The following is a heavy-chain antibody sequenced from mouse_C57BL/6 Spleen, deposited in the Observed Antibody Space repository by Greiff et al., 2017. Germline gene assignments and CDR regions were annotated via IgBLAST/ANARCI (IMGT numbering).Heavy chain of an antibody. CDR1: GYTFTSYW. D-gene: IGHD1-2*01. J-gene: IGHJ2*01. CDR3: ARTAHYYGFDY. Sequence: QVQLQQPGAELVKPGASVKLSCKASGYTFTSYWMHWVKQRPGRGLEWIGRIDTNRGGTKYNEKFKSKATLTVDKPSSTAYMQLSSLTSEDSAVYYCARTAHYYGFDYWGQGTTLTVSS. V-gene: IGHV1-72*01. CDR2: IDTNRGGT.